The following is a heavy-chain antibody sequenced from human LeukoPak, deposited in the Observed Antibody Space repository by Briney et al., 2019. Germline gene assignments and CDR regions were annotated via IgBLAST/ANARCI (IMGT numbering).Heavy chain of an antibody. V-gene: IGHV4-30-4*01. CDR1: GGSISSSSYY. J-gene: IGHJ5*02. D-gene: IGHD1-26*01. CDR2: IYYSGST. CDR3: ARERKGGGFDP. Sequence: SETLSLTCTVSGGSISSSSYYWSWIRQPPGKGLEWIGYIYYSGSTYYNPSLKSRVTISVDTSKNQFSLKLSSVTAADTAVYYCARERKGGGFDPWGQGTLVTVSS.